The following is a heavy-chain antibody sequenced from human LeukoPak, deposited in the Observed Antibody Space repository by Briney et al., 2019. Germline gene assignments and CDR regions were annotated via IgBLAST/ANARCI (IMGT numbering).Heavy chain of an antibody. D-gene: IGHD2/OR15-2a*01. V-gene: IGHV4-31*03. CDR2: IYYSGST. Sequence: SETLSLTCTVSGGSISSGGYYWSWIRQHPGKGLEWIGYIYYSGSTYYNPSLKSRVTISVDTSKNQFSLKLSSVTAADTAVYYCARNNIVDGAFDIWGQGTMVTVSS. CDR1: GGSISSGGYY. J-gene: IGHJ3*02. CDR3: ARNNIVDGAFDI.